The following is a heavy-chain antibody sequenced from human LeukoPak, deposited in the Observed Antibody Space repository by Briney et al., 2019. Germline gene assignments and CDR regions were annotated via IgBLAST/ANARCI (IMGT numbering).Heavy chain of an antibody. CDR2: IYYTGNT. CDR3: ARLMSHWYFDL. CDR1: GGSISSSSYY. Sequence: SETLSLTCTVSGGSISSSSYYWGWIRQPPGMGLEWIGSIYYTGNTYYNPSLKSRVTISVDTSKSQFSLKLTSVTAADTAVYYCARLMSHWYFDLWGRGTLATVSS. V-gene: IGHV4-39*01. D-gene: IGHD3-10*02. J-gene: IGHJ2*01.